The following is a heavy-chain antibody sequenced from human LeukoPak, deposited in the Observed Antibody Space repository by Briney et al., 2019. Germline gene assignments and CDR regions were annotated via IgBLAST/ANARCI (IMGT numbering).Heavy chain of an antibody. V-gene: IGHV3-11*04. D-gene: IGHD3-3*01. Sequence: GGSLRLSCAVSGFTFSDYYMSWIRQAPGKGLEWVSYIGSSGNTIYYADSVKGRFTISRDNAKNSLYLQMNSLRAEDTAVYYCARDHRSVTDYWGQGTLVTVSS. CDR3: ARDHRSVTDY. CDR2: IGSSGNTI. CDR1: GFTFSDYY. J-gene: IGHJ4*02.